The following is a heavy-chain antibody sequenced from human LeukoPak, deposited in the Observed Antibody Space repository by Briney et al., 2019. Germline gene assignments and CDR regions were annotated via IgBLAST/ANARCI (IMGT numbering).Heavy chain of an antibody. CDR3: AKGHSDYGTGFDL. CDR1: GFSFNDFA. J-gene: IGHJ4*02. V-gene: IGHV3-23*01. Sequence: GGSLRLSCAASGFSFNDFAMSWVRQAPGEGLECVSVISSRGGSTYSADSVKARFTISRDNSKNTLYLQMNSLTADDTAVYYCAKGHSDYGTGFDLWGQGTLVTVPS. D-gene: IGHD4-17*01. CDR2: ISSRGGST.